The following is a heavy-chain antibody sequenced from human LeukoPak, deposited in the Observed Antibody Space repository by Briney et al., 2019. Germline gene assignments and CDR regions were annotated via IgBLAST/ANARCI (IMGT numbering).Heavy chain of an antibody. J-gene: IGHJ6*02. CDR3: ARVPMVRGVIPYGMDV. CDR1: GFTFNSYP. Sequence: GGSLRLSCSASGFTFNSYPVHWVRQAPGKGLEYVSGISRNGGSTYYADSVKGRFTISRDNSKNTLYLRMSSLRAEDTAVYYCARVPMVRGVIPYGMDVWGQGTTVTVSS. CDR2: ISRNGGST. D-gene: IGHD3-10*01. V-gene: IGHV3-64D*06.